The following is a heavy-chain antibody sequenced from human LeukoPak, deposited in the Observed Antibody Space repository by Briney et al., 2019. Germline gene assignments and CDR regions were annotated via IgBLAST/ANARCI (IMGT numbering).Heavy chain of an antibody. Sequence: SETLSLTCTVPGGSISSAGHYWSWIRQQPGKGLQWIGYIFYRGRTFYNPSLKSRLNISVDTSTDQFSLKLSSVTAADTAVYYCARVRVPSAENDAFDIWGQGTMVTVSS. CDR3: ARVRVPSAENDAFDI. D-gene: IGHD2-15*01. CDR2: IFYRGRT. J-gene: IGHJ3*02. V-gene: IGHV4-31*03. CDR1: GGSISSAGHY.